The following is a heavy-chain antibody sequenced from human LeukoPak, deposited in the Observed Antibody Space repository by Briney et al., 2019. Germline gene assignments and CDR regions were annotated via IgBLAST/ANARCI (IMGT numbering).Heavy chain of an antibody. CDR1: GFTFRRYW. J-gene: IGHJ4*02. D-gene: IGHD1-7*01. V-gene: IGHV3-7*04. Sequence: GGSLRLSCAASGFTFRRYWMNWVRQASGKGLEWVANIKPDGSEKRYADSVKGRFTISRDNAENSLYLQMNSLRAEDTAVYYCARVVGTDEGADYWGQGTLVTVSS. CDR3: ARVVGTDEGADY. CDR2: IKPDGSEK.